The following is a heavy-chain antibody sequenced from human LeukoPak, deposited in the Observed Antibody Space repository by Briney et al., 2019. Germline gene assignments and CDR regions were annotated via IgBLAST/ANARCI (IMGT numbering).Heavy chain of an antibody. V-gene: IGHV4-59*01. CDR1: GGSISSYY. CDR3: ARAPGGYYSHFDY. CDR2: IYYSGST. D-gene: IGHD3-22*01. Sequence: SETLSLTCTVSGGSISSYYWSWLRQPPGKGLEWIGYIYYSGSTNYNPSLKSRVTISVDTSKNQFSLKLSSVTAADTAVYYCARAPGGYYSHFDYWGQGTLVTVSS. J-gene: IGHJ4*02.